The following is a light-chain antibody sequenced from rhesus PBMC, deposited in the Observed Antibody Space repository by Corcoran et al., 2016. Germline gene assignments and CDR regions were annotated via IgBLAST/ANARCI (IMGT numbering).Light chain of an antibody. CDR3: QQYNSALWT. V-gene: IGKV1-21*01. CDR2: QSS. CDR1: QGIASW. Sequence: DIQMTQSPSSLSASVGDRVPFTCRASQGIASWLAWYPQKPGKAPNLLILQSSSLQRGVPPRCSGSGSGTDFTLTISSLQPEDFATYYCQQYNSALWTFGQGTKVEIK. J-gene: IGKJ1*01.